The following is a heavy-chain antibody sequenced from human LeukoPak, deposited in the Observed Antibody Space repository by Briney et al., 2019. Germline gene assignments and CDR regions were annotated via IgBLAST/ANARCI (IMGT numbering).Heavy chain of an antibody. CDR3: ARGSYSSHNAFDI. CDR1: GFTFDDYA. D-gene: IGHD1-26*01. Sequence: LRLSCAASGFTFDDYAMHWVRQAPGKGLEWIGYIYHSGSTYYNPSLKSRVTISVDRSKNQFSLKLSSVTAADTAVYYCARGSYSSHNAFDIWGQGTMVTVSS. CDR2: IYHSGST. J-gene: IGHJ3*02. V-gene: IGHV4-30-2*01.